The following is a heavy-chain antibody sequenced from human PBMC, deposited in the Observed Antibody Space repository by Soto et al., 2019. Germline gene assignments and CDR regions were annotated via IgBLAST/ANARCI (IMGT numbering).Heavy chain of an antibody. J-gene: IGHJ4*02. Sequence: SETLSLTCAVYGGSFSGYYWSWIRQPPGKGLEWIGEINHSGSTNYNPSLKSRVTISVDTSKNQFSLKLSSVTAADTAVYYCARHNFVVVPAALYFDYWGQGTLVTVSS. V-gene: IGHV4-34*01. CDR3: ARHNFVVVPAALYFDY. D-gene: IGHD2-2*01. CDR1: GGSFSGYY. CDR2: INHSGST.